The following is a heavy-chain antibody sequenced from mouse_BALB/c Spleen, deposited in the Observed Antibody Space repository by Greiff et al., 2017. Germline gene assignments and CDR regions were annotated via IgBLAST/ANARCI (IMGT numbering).Heavy chain of an antibody. V-gene: IGHV3-2*02. Sequence: EVKLMESGPGLVKPSQSLSLTCTVTGYSITSDYAWNWIRQFPGNKLEWMGYISYSGSTSYNPSLKSRISITRDTSKNQFFLQLNSVTTEDTATYYCARMGTTVVATVDYWGQGTTLTVSS. CDR3: ARMGTTVVATVDY. CDR2: ISYSGST. D-gene: IGHD1-1*01. J-gene: IGHJ2*01. CDR1: GYSITSDYA.